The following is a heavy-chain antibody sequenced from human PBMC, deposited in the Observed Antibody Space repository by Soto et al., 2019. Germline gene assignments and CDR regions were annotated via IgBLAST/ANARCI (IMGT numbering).Heavy chain of an antibody. CDR2: IYHSGST. D-gene: IGHD3-22*01. CDR3: ARDRGGSSGYYHFDY. J-gene: IGHJ4*02. V-gene: IGHV4-4*02. Sequence: QVQLQESGPGLVKPSGTLSLTCAVSGGSISSSNWWSWVRQPPAKGLEWIGEIYHSGSTNYNPSLTIRVTISVDKAKNQFSLELSSVTAADTAVYYCARDRGGSSGYYHFDYWGQGTLVTVSS. CDR1: GGSISSSNW.